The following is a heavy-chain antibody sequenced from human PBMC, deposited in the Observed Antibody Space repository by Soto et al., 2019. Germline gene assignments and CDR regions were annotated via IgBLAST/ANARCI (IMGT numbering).Heavy chain of an antibody. V-gene: IGHV4-4*02. J-gene: IGHJ6*02. Sequence: QVQLQESGPGLVKPSGTLSLTCAASGVSISSSQWWSWVRQPPGKGLEWIGEIYHNERTNYNPSLKSRLTMSLDKSKNQVSLKLSSVTAADTATYYCGRTKDYFYGVDVWGQGTTVTVSS. CDR1: GVSISSSQW. CDR3: GRTKDYFYGVDV. CDR2: IYHNERT.